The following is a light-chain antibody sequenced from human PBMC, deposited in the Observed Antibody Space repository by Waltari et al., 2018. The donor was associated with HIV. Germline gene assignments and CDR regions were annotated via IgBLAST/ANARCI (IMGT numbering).Light chain of an antibody. CDR1: QRASSS. Sequence: EIVMTQSPPTLSVSPGERATLSCRASQRASSSLAWYQQKPGQAPRHLIYGASTRATGIPTRFSGSGSGTEFTLTISSPQSEDFAGYYCQQYYAWHRTFGGGTKVEGK. CDR3: QQYYAWHRT. J-gene: IGKJ4*01. V-gene: IGKV3-15*01. CDR2: GAS.